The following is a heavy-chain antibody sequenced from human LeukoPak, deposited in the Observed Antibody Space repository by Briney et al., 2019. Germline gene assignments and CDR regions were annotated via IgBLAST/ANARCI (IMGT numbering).Heavy chain of an antibody. CDR2: ISSSGSTI. V-gene: IGHV3-48*03. CDR3: ARDARGYGINYYYYYGMDV. D-gene: IGHD5-18*01. Sequence: PGGSLRFSCAASGFTFSSYEMNWVRQAPGKGLEWVSYISSSGSTIYYADSVKGRFTISRDNAKNSLYLQMNSLRAEGTAVYYCARDARGYGINYYYYYGMDVWGQGTTVTVSS. CDR1: GFTFSSYE. J-gene: IGHJ6*02.